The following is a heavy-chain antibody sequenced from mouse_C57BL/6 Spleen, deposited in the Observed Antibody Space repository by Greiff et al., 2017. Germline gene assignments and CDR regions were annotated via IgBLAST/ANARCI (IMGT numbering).Heavy chain of an antibody. CDR2: ISNGGGST. V-gene: IGHV5-12*01. CDR3: ARGDYDEEGYAMDY. J-gene: IGHJ4*01. CDR1: GFTFSDYY. D-gene: IGHD2-4*01. Sequence: EVQRVESGGGLVQPGGSLKLSCAASGFTFSDYYMYWVRQTPEKRLEWVAYISNGGGSTYYPDTVKGRFTISRDNAKNTLYLQMSRLKSEDTAVYYCARGDYDEEGYAMDYWGQGTSVTVSS.